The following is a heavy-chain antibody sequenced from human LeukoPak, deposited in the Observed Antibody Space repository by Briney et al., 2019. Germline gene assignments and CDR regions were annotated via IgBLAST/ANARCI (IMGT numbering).Heavy chain of an antibody. D-gene: IGHD3-22*01. J-gene: IGHJ4*02. CDR3: ASYSYYYDSSGYFDY. V-gene: IGHV4-59*01. CDR1: GGSISSYY. Sequence: SGTLSLTCTVSGGSISSYYWSWIRQPPGKGLEWIGYIYYSGSTNYNPSLKSRVTISVDTSKNQFSLKLSSVTAADTAVYYCASYSYYYDSSGYFDYWGQGTLVTVSS. CDR2: IYYSGST.